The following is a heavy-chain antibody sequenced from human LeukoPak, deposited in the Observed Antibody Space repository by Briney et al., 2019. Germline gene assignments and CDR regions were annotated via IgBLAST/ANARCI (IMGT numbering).Heavy chain of an antibody. CDR2: IYYSGST. V-gene: IGHV4-39*01. Sequence: SETLSLTCTVSGGSISSSSYYWGWIRQPPGKGLEWIGSIYYSGSTYYNPSLKGRVTISVDTSKNQFSLKLSSVTAADTAVYYCARPAENWFDPWGQGTLVTVSS. J-gene: IGHJ5*02. D-gene: IGHD1-14*01. CDR1: GGSISSSSYY. CDR3: ARPAENWFDP.